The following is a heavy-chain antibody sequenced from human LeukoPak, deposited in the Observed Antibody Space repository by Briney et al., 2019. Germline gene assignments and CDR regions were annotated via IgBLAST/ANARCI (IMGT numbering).Heavy chain of an antibody. CDR2: INPSGGST. J-gene: IGHJ4*02. V-gene: IGHV1-46*01. CDR1: GYTFTSYY. D-gene: IGHD2-15*01. Sequence: ASVKVSCKASGYTFTSYYMHWVRQAPGQGLEWMGIINPSGGSTSYAQKCQGRVTMTRDTSTSTVYMEMSSLRSEDTAVYYCARDLPNCSGGSCYPSYYFDYWGQGTLVTVSS. CDR3: ARDLPNCSGGSCYPSYYFDY.